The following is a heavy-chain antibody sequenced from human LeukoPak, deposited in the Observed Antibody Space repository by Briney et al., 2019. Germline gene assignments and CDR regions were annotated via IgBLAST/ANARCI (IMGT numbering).Heavy chain of an antibody. V-gene: IGHV4-59*01. CDR2: IYNSGST. J-gene: IGHJ4*02. CDR3: ARGSTVTPYYFDY. Sequence: SETLSLTCTVSSGSISSYYWSWIRQPPGKGLEWIGYIYNSGSTSYNPHLKGRVTISVDTSKNQFSLKVSSVTAADTAVYYCARGSTVTPYYFDYWGLGTLVTVSS. CDR1: SGSISSYY. D-gene: IGHD4-17*01.